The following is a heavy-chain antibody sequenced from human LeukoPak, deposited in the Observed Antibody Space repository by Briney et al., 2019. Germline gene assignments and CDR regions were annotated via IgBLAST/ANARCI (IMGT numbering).Heavy chain of an antibody. CDR3: AKAVGYCSSTSCYYYHYYMDV. Sequence: GGSLRLSCAASGFTFSSYGMHWVRQAPGKGLEWVAFIRYDGSNEYYADSVKGRFTISRDNSKNTLYLQMNSLRAEDTAVYYCAKAVGYCSSTSCYYYHYYMDVWGKGTTVTVSS. V-gene: IGHV3-30*02. D-gene: IGHD2-2*01. CDR1: GFTFSSYG. CDR2: IRYDGSNE. J-gene: IGHJ6*03.